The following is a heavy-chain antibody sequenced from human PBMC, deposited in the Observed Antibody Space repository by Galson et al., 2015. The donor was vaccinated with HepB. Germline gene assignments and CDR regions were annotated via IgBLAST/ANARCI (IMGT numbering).Heavy chain of an antibody. J-gene: IGHJ4*02. D-gene: IGHD6-13*01. Sequence: CAISGDSVSSNSAAWNWIRQSPSRGLEWLGRTYYRSKWYNDYAVSVKSRITINPDTSKNQFSLQLNSVTPEDTAVYYCARDSRFPHSSTSGKSGLGLFDYWGQGTLVTVSS. V-gene: IGHV6-1*01. CDR3: ARDSRFPHSSTSGKSGLGLFDY. CDR2: TYYRSKWYN. CDR1: GDSVSSNSAA.